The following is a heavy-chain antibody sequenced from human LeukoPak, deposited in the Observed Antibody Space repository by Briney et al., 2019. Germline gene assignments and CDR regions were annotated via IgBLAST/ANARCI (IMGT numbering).Heavy chain of an antibody. D-gene: IGHD6-6*01. V-gene: IGHV3-23*01. CDR2: ISGSGGNT. Sequence: PGGSLRLSCAASGFTFSSYDMSWVRQAPGKGLEWVSGISGSGGNTYYADSVKGRFTISRDNSKNTLYLQMNSLRAEDTAVYYCAKFPAEAPGDWGQGTLVTVSS. J-gene: IGHJ4*02. CDR1: GFTFSSYD. CDR3: AKFPAEAPGD.